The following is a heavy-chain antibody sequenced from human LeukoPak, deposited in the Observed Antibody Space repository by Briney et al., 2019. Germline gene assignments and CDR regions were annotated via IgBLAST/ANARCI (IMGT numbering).Heavy chain of an antibody. Sequence: NPSETLSLTCGVSGYSISSGYHWGWIRQPTGKGLEWIGSMSHSGSTYYNPSLKSRVTISVDTSKNQFSLKLRSVTAADTAVYYCASYTTYYYDSSGYSPGNFDYWGQGTLVTVSS. CDR3: ASYTTYYYDSSGYSPGNFDY. V-gene: IGHV4-38-2*01. J-gene: IGHJ4*02. CDR1: GYSISSGYH. CDR2: MSHSGST. D-gene: IGHD3-22*01.